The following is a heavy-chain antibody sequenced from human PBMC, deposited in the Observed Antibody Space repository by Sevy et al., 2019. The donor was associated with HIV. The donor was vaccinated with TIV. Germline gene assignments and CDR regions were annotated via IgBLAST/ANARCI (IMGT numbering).Heavy chain of an antibody. CDR2: IRSKAYGGTT. Sequence: GGSLRLSCTASGFTFGDYAMSWFRQAPGKGLEWVGFIRSKAYGGTTEYAASVKGRFTISRDDSKSIAYLQMNSLKTEDTAEYYCTRAGITMIVVVPFDYWGQGTLVTVSS. J-gene: IGHJ4*02. CDR3: TRAGITMIVVVPFDY. D-gene: IGHD3-22*01. CDR1: GFTFGDYA. V-gene: IGHV3-49*03.